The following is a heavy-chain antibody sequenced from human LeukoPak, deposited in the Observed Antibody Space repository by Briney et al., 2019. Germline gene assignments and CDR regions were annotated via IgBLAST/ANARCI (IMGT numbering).Heavy chain of an antibody. J-gene: IGHJ4*02. V-gene: IGHV4-59*08. Sequence: NTSETLSLTCTVSGGSISTYYWSWNRQPPGKGLEWIGYSDYSGSTNYNPSLKSRVTISVDTSKNPFSLKLSSVTAADTAVYYCARWVTASSIDYWGQGTLVTVSS. CDR2: SDYSGST. D-gene: IGHD6-6*01. CDR1: GGSISTYY. CDR3: ARWVTASSIDY.